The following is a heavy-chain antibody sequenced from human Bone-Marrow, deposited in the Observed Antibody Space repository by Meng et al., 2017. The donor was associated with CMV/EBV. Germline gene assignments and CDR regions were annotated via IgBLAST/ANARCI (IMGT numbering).Heavy chain of an antibody. V-gene: IGHV3-49*04. CDR3: TRGGVPAAIFDY. J-gene: IGHJ4*02. Sequence: GGSLRLSCAASGFTFSDYYMSWVRQAPGKGLEWVGFIRSKAYGGTTEYAASVKGRFTISRDDSKSIAYLQMNSLKTEDTAVYYCTRGGVPAAIFDYWGPGTLVTFSS. D-gene: IGHD2-2*01. CDR2: IRSKAYGGTT. CDR1: GFTFSDYY.